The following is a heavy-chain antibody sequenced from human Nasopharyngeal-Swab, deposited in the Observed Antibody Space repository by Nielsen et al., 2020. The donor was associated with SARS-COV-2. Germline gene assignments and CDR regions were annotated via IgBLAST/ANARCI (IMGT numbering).Heavy chain of an antibody. CDR3: ARGRDFSFDS. CDR2: TLYRSKWYN. Sequence: SQTLSLTCAISGDSVSSHSAGWNWIRQSPSRGLEWLGRTLYRSKWYNDYAESVKSRIAVNPDTSKNQFSLQLNSVTPEDTAVYYCARGRDFSFDSWGQGTVVTASS. D-gene: IGHD3-3*01. V-gene: IGHV6-1*01. J-gene: IGHJ4*02. CDR1: GDSVSSHSAG.